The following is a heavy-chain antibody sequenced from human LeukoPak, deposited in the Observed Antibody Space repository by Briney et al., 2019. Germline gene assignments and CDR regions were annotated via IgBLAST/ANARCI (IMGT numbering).Heavy chain of an antibody. J-gene: IGHJ4*02. CDR3: ARVEEWELLRSRSYYFVY. CDR1: GFTVSRNH. D-gene: IGHD1-26*01. CDR2: IESGGTT. Sequence: GGSLRLSCAASGFTVSRNHFGWVRQAPGKGPEWVSIIESGGTTYYADSVKGRFTISRDNSKNTLYLQLNSLRVDDTAVYYCARVEEWELLRSRSYYFVYWGQGTLVTVSS. V-gene: IGHV3-66*01.